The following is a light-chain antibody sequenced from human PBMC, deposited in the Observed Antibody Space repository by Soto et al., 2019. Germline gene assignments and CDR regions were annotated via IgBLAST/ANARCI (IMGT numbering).Light chain of an antibody. CDR2: NTS. V-gene: IGKV3D-15*01. CDR3: QQYDSYSWT. CDR1: QSVTSS. J-gene: IGKJ1*01. Sequence: EIVLTESPATLSLVPGERAALPGRASQSVTSSLAWYQQKPGQAPRVLIYNTSTRATGIPARFSGSGSGTDFTLTISSLQSEDFATYCCQQYDSYSWTFGQGTKVDI.